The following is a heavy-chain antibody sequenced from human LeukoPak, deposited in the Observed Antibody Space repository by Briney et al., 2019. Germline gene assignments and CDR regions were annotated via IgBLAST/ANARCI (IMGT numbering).Heavy chain of an antibody. CDR1: GFTVSSKY. D-gene: IGHD1-26*01. Sequence: GGSLRLSCAASGFTVSSKYMSWVRQAPGKGLEWVSVIHSGGSTHYADSVKGRFTISRDNSKNTLYLQMNSLRADDTAVYYCARVGSILPFDYWGQGTLVTVSS. J-gene: IGHJ4*02. CDR3: ARVGSILPFDY. V-gene: IGHV3-53*01. CDR2: IHSGGST.